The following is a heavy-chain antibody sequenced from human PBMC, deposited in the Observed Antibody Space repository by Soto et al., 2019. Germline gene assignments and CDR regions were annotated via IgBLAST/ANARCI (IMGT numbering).Heavy chain of an antibody. Sequence: VQLVQSGAEEKKPGASVNVSCKASGYTFTSYAMHWVRQAPGQRLEWMGWINAGNGNTKYSQKFQGRVTITSDTSASTAHRELSRLRSEDTAVYYSARGSGYYYWDDYWGQGTLVTVSS. V-gene: IGHV1-3*05. CDR1: GYTFTSYA. D-gene: IGHD3-22*01. J-gene: IGHJ4*02. CDR2: INAGNGNT. CDR3: ARGSGYYYWDDY.